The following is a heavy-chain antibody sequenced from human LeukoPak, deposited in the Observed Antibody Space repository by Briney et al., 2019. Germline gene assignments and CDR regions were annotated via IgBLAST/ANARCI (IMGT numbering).Heavy chain of an antibody. CDR2: INWNGGST. CDR3: ARDWGLLWFGELIDY. CDR1: GFTFDDYG. J-gene: IGHJ4*02. Sequence: GGSLRLSCAASGFTFDDYGMSWVRQAPGKGLEWVSGINWNGGSTGYADSVKGRFTISRDNAKNSLYLQMNSLRAEDTAVYYCARDWGLLWFGELIDYWGQGTLVTVSS. V-gene: IGHV3-20*04. D-gene: IGHD3-10*01.